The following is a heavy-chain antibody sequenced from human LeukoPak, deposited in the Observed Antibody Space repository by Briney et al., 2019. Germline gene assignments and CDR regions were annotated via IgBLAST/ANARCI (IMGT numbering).Heavy chain of an antibody. Sequence: SETLSLTCTVSGGSISSYYWSWIRQPPGKGLEWIGYIYYSGSTNYNPSLKSRVTISVDTSKNQFSLKLSSVTAADTAVYYCARVKGGQLHFDYWGQGTLVTVSS. V-gene: IGHV4-59*01. D-gene: IGHD5-18*01. CDR3: ARVKGGQLHFDY. CDR1: GGSISSYY. J-gene: IGHJ4*02. CDR2: IYYSGST.